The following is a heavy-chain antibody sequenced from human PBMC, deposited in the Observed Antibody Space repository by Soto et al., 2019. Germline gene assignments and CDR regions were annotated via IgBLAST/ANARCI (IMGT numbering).Heavy chain of an antibody. CDR2: ISYDGSNK. D-gene: IGHD4-17*01. CDR3: AREDYWNLGPPVIPTVTRGNTGYYGMDG. Sequence: SLRLSCAASGFTFSSYAMHWVRQAPGKGLEWVAVISYDGSNKYYADSVKGRFTISRDNSKNTLYLQMNSLRAEDTAVYYCAREDYWNLGPPVIPTVTRGNTGYYGMDGWGQGTTVTVSS. CDR1: GFTFSSYA. J-gene: IGHJ6*02. V-gene: IGHV3-30-3*01.